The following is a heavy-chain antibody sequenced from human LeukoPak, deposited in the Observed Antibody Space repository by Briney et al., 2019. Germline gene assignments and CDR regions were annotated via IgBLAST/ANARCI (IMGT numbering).Heavy chain of an antibody. CDR3: ARERGGCSSTSCHNWFDP. J-gene: IGHJ5*02. V-gene: IGHV3-7*01. CDR1: GFTFSSYW. CDR2: IKQDGSEN. D-gene: IGHD2-2*01. Sequence: GGSLRLSCAASGFTFSSYWMSWVRQAPGKGLEWVANIKQDGSENYYVDSVKGRFTISRDNAKNSLYLQMNSLRAEDTAVYYCARERGGCSSTSCHNWFDPWGQGTLVTVSS.